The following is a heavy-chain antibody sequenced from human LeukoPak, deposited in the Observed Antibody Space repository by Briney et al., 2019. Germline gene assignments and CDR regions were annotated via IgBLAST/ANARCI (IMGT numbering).Heavy chain of an antibody. Sequence: PGGSLRLSCAASGFTFSSHWMHWVRQAPGKGLVWVSRINSVGSRTDYADSVKGRFTISRDNARNTLYLQVNSLRAEDTAVYYCTSDTVDTALGIDYWGQGTLVTVSS. V-gene: IGHV3-74*01. CDR1: GFTFSSHW. CDR2: INSVGSRT. D-gene: IGHD5-18*01. CDR3: TSDTVDTALGIDY. J-gene: IGHJ4*02.